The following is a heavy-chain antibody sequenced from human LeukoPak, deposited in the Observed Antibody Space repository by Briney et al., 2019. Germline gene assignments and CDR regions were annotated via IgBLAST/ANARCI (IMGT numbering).Heavy chain of an antibody. CDR2: IRSKANSYAT. J-gene: IGHJ4*02. CDR3: APRVVVITAPFDY. CDR1: GFTFSGSA. D-gene: IGHD2-21*01. Sequence: LSGGSLRLSCAASGFTFSGSAMHWVRQASGKGLEWVGRIRSKANSYATAYAASVKGRFTISRDDSKNTAYLQMNSLKTEDTAVYYCAPRVVVITAPFDYWGQGTLVTVSS. V-gene: IGHV3-73*01.